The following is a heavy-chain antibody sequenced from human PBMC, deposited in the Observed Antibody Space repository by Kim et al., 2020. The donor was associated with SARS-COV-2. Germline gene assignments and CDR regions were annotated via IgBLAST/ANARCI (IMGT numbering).Heavy chain of an antibody. CDR1: GFTLSNYW. J-gene: IGHJ4*02. CDR3: ARGRDAYKSADF. V-gene: IGHV3-74*01. CDR2: INSDESTA. D-gene: IGHD1-1*01. Sequence: GGSLRLSCAASGFTLSNYWMHWVRQVPGKGLVWVSRINSDESTANYADSVKGRFTISRDNAKNTLYLQMNSLRAEDTAVYYCARGRDAYKSADFWGQGTLVTVSS.